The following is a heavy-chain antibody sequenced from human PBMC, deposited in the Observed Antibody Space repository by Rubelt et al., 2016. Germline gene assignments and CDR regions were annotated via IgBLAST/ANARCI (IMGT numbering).Heavy chain of an antibody. J-gene: IGHJ4*02. V-gene: IGHV7-4-1*02. CDR3: ARVIAAAGRDGNYFDY. D-gene: IGHD6-13*01. CDR2: INTNTGNP. CDR1: GYTFTSYA. Sequence: QVQLVQSGSELKKPGASVKVSCKASGYTFTSYAMNWVRQAPGQGLEWMGWINTNTGNPTYAQGSPGRFVSSLATSVSTAYLRISSLKAEDTAVYYCARVIAAAGRDGNYFDYWGQGTLVTVSS.